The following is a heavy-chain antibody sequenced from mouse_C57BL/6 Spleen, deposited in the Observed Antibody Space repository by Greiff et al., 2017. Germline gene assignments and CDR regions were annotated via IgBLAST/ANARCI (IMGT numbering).Heavy chain of an antibody. CDR3: ALGGDGRAAWFAY. Sequence: QVQLQQSGPGLVQPSQSLSITCTVSGFSLTSYGVHWVRQSPGKGLEWLGVIWRGGSTDYNAAFISRLGISKDNSKSQVFFKMNSLQADDTAIYYCALGGDGRAAWFAYWGQGTLVTVSA. V-gene: IGHV2-2*01. J-gene: IGHJ3*01. CDR2: IWRGGST. D-gene: IGHD3-1*01. CDR1: GFSLTSYG.